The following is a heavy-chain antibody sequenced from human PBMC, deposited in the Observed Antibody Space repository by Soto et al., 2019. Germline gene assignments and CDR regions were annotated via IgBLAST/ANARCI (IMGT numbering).Heavy chain of an antibody. D-gene: IGHD3-22*01. CDR2: INPSGGST. J-gene: IGHJ2*01. CDR3: ARLTADSSCYYLGRYWYFDL. V-gene: IGHV1-46*01. Sequence: ASVKVSCKASGYTFTSYYMHWVRQAPGQGLEWMGIINPSGGSTSYAQKFQGRVTMTRDTSTSTVYMELSSLRSEDTAVYYCARLTADSSCYYLGRYWYFDLWGRGTLVTVSS. CDR1: GYTFTSYY.